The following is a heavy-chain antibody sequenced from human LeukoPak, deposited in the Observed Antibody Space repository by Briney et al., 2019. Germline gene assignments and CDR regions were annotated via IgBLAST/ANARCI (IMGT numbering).Heavy chain of an antibody. CDR1: EFTFFTYS. CDR3: ARAGRKSRGVNLVRKKETGYYYYMDV. D-gene: IGHD3-10*02. V-gene: IGHV3-7*01. CDR2: IKQDGSEK. J-gene: IGHJ6*03. Sequence: GGSLRLSCAASEFTFFTYSMSCVRQAPGKGLEWGTNIKQDGSEKYYADSVKDRFTISRDNAQHSLYLQMNSLRAEDTAVYYCARAGRKSRGVNLVRKKETGYYYYMDVWGKGTTVTVSS.